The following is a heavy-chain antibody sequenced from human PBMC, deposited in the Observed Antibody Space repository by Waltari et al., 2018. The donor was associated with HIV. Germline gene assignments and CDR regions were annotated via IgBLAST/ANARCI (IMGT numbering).Heavy chain of an antibody. CDR2: MNPKSGNT. D-gene: IGHD6-19*01. J-gene: IGHJ5*02. V-gene: IGHV1-8*01. Sequence: QEQLVQSGAEVKKPGASIKVSCKASGYTFANYDINWVRQAAGQGPEWMGWMNPKSGNTGYAQKFQDRVFMTRNTSITTAYMELSNLTSEDTAVYYCARRSRSSGWSDVSLTWFDPWGQGTLVSVSS. CDR1: GYTFANYD. CDR3: ARRSRSSGWSDVSLTWFDP.